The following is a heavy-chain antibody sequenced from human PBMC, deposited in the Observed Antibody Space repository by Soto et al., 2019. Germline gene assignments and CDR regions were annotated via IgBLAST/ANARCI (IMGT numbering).Heavy chain of an antibody. CDR1: GFTFSSYG. V-gene: IGHV3-33*01. D-gene: IGHD2-15*01. CDR2: IWYDGSNN. Sequence: QVQLVESGGGVVQPGRSLRLSCAASGFTFSSYGMHWVRQAPGKGLEWVAVIWYDGSNNYYADSVKGRVTISRDNSKNTVYLQMKSPGGEDKGWYLCARNGGGPPLRFGYGMDLLGQRTTVTLSS. CDR3: ARNGGGPPLRFGYGMDL. J-gene: IGHJ6*02.